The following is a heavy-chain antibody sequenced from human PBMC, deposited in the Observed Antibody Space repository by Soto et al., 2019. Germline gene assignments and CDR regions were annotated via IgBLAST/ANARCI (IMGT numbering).Heavy chain of an antibody. V-gene: IGHV3-48*03. J-gene: IGHJ3*02. D-gene: IGHD1-1*01. CDR2: ISSSGSTI. CDR3: ARDQLERSAFDI. CDR1: GFTFSSYE. Sequence: PGGSLRLSCAASGFTFSSYEMNWVRQAPGKGLEWVSYISSSGSTIYYADSVKGRFTISRDNAKNSLYLQMNSLRAEDTAVYYCARDQLERSAFDIWGQGTMVTVSS.